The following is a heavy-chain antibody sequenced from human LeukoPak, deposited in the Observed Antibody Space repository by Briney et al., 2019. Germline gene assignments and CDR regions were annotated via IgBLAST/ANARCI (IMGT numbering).Heavy chain of an antibody. CDR1: GFTFNSYA. V-gene: IGHV3-30*03. CDR3: ARGDGYNFFDY. J-gene: IGHJ4*02. Sequence: GRSLRLSCAASGFTFNSYAMHWVRQAPGKGLEWVALMSYDGSDKHYADSVKGRFTISRDNSENTLYLQMNSLRAEDTAVYYCARGDGYNFFDYWGQGTLVTVSS. D-gene: IGHD5-24*01. CDR2: MSYDGSDK.